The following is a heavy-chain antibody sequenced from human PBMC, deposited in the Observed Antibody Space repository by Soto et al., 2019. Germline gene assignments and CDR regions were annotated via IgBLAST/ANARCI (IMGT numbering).Heavy chain of an antibody. CDR2: IYPGDSDT. CDR3: ARTSAAGIYYYGMDV. V-gene: IGHV5-51*01. D-gene: IGHD6-13*01. J-gene: IGHJ6*02. Sequence: PGESLKISCKGSGYSFTSYWIGWVLQMPGKGLEWMGIIYPGDSDTRYSPSFQGQVTISADKSISTAYLQWSSLKASDTAMYYCARTSAAGIYYYGMDVWGQGTTVTSP. CDR1: GYSFTSYW.